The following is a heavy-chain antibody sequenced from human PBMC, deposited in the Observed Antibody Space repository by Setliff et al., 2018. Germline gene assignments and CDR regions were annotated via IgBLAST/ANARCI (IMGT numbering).Heavy chain of an antibody. CDR1: GGSLRGNAIF. Sequence: SETLSLTCTVSGGSLRGNAIFWGWIRQPPGKGLEWIGSIYYTGDPYYNPSLRSRVTISVDTSKNQISLKLTSVSAADTAVYYCARRDSTSYYGYSFDFWGRGTLVTVS. CDR2: IYYTGDP. CDR3: ARRDSTSYYGYSFDF. V-gene: IGHV4-39*01. J-gene: IGHJ4*02. D-gene: IGHD3-22*01.